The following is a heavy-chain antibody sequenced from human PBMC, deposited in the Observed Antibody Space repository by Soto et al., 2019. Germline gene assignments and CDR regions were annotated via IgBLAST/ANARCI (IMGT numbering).Heavy chain of an antibody. V-gene: IGHV1-69*02. CDR2: IIPILGIA. CDR3: ARYNGRLWYPSY. J-gene: IGHJ4*02. Sequence: QVQLVQSGAEVKKPGSSVKVSCKASGGTFSSYTISWVRQAPVQGLEWMGRIIPILGIANYAQKVQGRVTITADKSTSTAYIELSSLSSEDTAVYYCARYNGRLWYPSYWGQGTLATVSS. D-gene: IGHD1-20*01. CDR1: GGTFSSYT.